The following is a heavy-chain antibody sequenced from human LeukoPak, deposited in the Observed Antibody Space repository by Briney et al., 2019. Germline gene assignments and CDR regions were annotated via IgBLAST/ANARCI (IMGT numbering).Heavy chain of an antibody. CDR1: GFTFSSYS. V-gene: IGHV3-53*01. CDR2: IFSGGST. J-gene: IGHJ4*02. CDR3: ARGGGSYFLDYYFDY. D-gene: IGHD1-26*01. Sequence: PGGSLRLSCAASGFTFSSYSINWVRQAPGKGLEWVSVIFSGGSTNYADSVKGRFTISRDNSKNTLYLQMSSLRAEDTAVYYCARGGGSYFLDYYFDYWGQGTLVTVSS.